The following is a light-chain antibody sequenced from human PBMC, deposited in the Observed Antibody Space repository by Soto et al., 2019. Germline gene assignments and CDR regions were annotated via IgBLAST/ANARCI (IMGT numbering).Light chain of an antibody. CDR3: QQYIDSPRT. Sequence: EIILTQSPGTLALSPGDGATLSCRASQTVNRNYLAWYHQRPGQPPRLLIYGVANRASGVPDRFSGDGSGTEFTLTIGRLDPDDCEVYYCQQYIDSPRTFGQGTSVEVK. CDR2: GVA. V-gene: IGKV3-20*01. CDR1: QTVNRNY. J-gene: IGKJ1*01.